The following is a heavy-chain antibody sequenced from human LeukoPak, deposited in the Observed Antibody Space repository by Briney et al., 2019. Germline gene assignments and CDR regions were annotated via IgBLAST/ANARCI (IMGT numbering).Heavy chain of an antibody. CDR3: VRGYCGSTSCAFDY. V-gene: IGHV3-48*02. CDR2: ISSSSSSM. CDR1: GFTFSSYS. J-gene: IGHJ4*02. D-gene: IGHD2-2*01. Sequence: GGSLRLSCAASGFTFSSYSMNWVRQAPGKGLEWVSYISSSSSSMYYADSVKGRFTISRDTAKNSLYLQMNSLRDEDTTVYYCVRGYCGSTSCAFDYWGQGTLVTVSS.